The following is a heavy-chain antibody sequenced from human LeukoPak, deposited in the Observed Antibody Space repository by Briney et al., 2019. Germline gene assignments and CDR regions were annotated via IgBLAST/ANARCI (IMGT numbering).Heavy chain of an antibody. J-gene: IGHJ4*02. Sequence: ASXKVSCKASGYTFTSYGISWVRQAPGQGLEWMGWISAYNGNTNYAQKLQGRVNITTDTSTSTAYMEMRRLRYGDTAVYYCARDPYYDYVWGSYRYTRVLSYFDYWGQGSLVTVSS. CDR3: ARDPYYDYVWGSYRYTRVLSYFDY. CDR1: GYTFTSYG. D-gene: IGHD3-16*02. CDR2: ISAYNGNT. V-gene: IGHV1-18*01.